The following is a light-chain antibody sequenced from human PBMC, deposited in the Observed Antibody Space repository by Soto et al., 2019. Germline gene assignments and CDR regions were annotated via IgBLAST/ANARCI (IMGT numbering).Light chain of an antibody. V-gene: IGKV1-39*01. J-gene: IGKJ2*01. Sequence: DIQMTQSPSSQSASGGDRVNITCRASQNIASYFNWFQHKSGKAPKLLIYAGSSLQSGVPSRFSGSGSGTDFTLTINSLQPEDCATYYCQQSYRIPYTCGQGTKVEIK. CDR1: QNIASY. CDR3: QQSYRIPYT. CDR2: AGS.